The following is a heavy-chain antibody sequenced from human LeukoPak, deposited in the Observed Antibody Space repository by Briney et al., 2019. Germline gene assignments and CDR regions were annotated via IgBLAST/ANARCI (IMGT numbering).Heavy chain of an antibody. CDR2: IYYTGII. D-gene: IGHD3-22*01. J-gene: IGHJ4*02. V-gene: IGHV4-31*03. Sequence: SQTLSLTCTVSGGSIRSAGYFWNCIRQYPGKGLEWIGYIYYTGIIYYNPSLKSRVTISVDTSKNQFSLKLSSVTAADTAVFYCVRGVRDTIGYYHFDSWGQGTLVTVSS. CDR3: VRGVRDTIGYYHFDS. CDR1: GGSIRSAGYF.